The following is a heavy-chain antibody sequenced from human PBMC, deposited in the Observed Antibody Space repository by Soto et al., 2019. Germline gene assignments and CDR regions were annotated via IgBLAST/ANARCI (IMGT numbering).Heavy chain of an antibody. CDR1: GVTFSIYA. D-gene: IGHD2-2*01. CDR2: IIPIFCTA. Sequence: QVQLVPSGAEVKNPGASVKVSCKASGVTFSIYAISWVRQAPGPGLEWMGGIIPIFCTANYPQTFQGRVTITADESTSTAYMELSSLRSEDTAGYDCARGIVVVQAAPYNWFDPWGQGTLVHVAS. CDR3: ARGIVVVQAAPYNWFDP. J-gene: IGHJ5*02. V-gene: IGHV1-69*01.